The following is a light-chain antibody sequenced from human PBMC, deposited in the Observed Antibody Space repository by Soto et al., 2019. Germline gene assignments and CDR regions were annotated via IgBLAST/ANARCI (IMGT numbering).Light chain of an antibody. V-gene: IGLV1-40*01. J-gene: IGLJ2*01. CDR2: GNS. CDR3: QSYDSSLSGSVV. CDR1: SSNIGAGYD. Sequence: QSVLTQPPSVSGAPGQRVTISCTGSSSNIGAGYDVHWYQQLPGTAPKLLIYGNSNRPSGVPDRFSCSKSGTSASLAITGLQSEDEADYYCQSYDSSLSGSVVFGGGTKLTFL.